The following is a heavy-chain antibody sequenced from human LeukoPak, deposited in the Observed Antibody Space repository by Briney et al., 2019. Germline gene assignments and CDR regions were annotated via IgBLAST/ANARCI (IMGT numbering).Heavy chain of an antibody. V-gene: IGHV3-66*01. CDR2: IYSGGST. Sequence: PGGSLRLSCAASGFTVSSNYVSWARQAPGKGLEWVSVIYSGGSTYYADSVKGRFTISRDNSKNTLYLQMNSLRAEDTAVYYCARLGSGSYHTPGYFDYWGQGTLVTVSS. CDR1: GFTVSSNY. J-gene: IGHJ4*02. CDR3: ARLGSGSYHTPGYFDY. D-gene: IGHD1-26*01.